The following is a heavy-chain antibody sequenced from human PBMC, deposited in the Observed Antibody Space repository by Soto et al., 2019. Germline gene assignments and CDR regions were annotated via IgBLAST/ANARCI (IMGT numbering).Heavy chain of an antibody. V-gene: IGHV1-18*01. Sequence: EVSVKVSCKTSGYTFSAYDIYWVRQAPGQGLEWMGWIRAYNGDTNYAQKFQTRVTMTTDKSTDTAYMDLRSLTSDDTAIYYCARAGAAPYYYYGLDVWGQGTTVTVSS. J-gene: IGHJ6*02. CDR2: IRAYNGDT. D-gene: IGHD3-10*01. CDR1: GYTFSAYD. CDR3: ARAGAAPYYYYGLDV.